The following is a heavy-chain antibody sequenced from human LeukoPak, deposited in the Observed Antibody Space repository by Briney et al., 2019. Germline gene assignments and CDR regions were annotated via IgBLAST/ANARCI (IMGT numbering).Heavy chain of an antibody. CDR2: INPSGDGT. CDR1: GHTFTTYY. Sequence: ASVKVSCKASGHTFTTYYVHLVRQAPGQGLEWMGVINPSGDGTNYPQRFQGRVTLTRDTSTSTVYMELSSLRSEDTAIYYCAKETPNTGWFDPWGQGALVTVSS. CDR3: AKETPNTGWFDP. J-gene: IGHJ5*02. D-gene: IGHD1-14*01. V-gene: IGHV1-46*01.